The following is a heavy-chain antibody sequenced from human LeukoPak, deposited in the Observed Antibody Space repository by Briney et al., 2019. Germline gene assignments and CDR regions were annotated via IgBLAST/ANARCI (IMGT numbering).Heavy chain of an antibody. CDR3: ARVNYGSATKEDY. CDR1: GGSFSGYY. D-gene: IGHD3-10*01. J-gene: IGHJ4*02. Sequence: SSETLSLTCAVYGGSFSGYYWSWIRQHPGKGLEWIGYIYYSGSAYYNPSLKSRVTISVDTSENQFSLKLSSVTAADTAVYYCARVNYGSATKEDYWGQGTLVTVSS. V-gene: IGHV4-31*11. CDR2: IYYSGSA.